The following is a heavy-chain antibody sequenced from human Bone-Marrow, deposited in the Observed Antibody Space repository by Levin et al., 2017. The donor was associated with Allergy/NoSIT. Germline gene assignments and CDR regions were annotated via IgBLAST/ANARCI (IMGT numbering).Heavy chain of an antibody. V-gene: IGHV4-39*01. CDR1: GGSISSGSYY. J-gene: IGHJ6*03. D-gene: IGHD4-17*01. CDR3: ARHPYSDTKTPLLPHYGDYYYYYMDV. CDR2: IYYSGST. Sequence: KASETLSLTCPVSGGSISSGSYYWGWIRQPPGKGLEWIGSIYYSGSTFYNPSLKSRVTISVDTSKNQFSLRLSSVTAADTAMYYCARHPYSDTKTPLLPHYGDYYYYYMDVWGKGTTVTVSS.